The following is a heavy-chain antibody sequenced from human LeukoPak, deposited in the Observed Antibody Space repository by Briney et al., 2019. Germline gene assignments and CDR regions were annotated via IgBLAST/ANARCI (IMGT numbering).Heavy chain of an antibody. CDR1: GGSISSYY. V-gene: IGHV4-4*07. CDR2: IYTSGST. J-gene: IGHJ5*02. CDR3: ARVRDSRFSRFQNWFDP. Sequence: SETLSLTCTVSGGSISSYYWSWIRQPAGKGLEWIGRIYTSGSTNYNPSLKSRVTMSVDTSETQFSLKLSSVTAADTAVYYCARVRDSRFSRFQNWFDPWGQGTLLTVSS. D-gene: IGHD2-21*02.